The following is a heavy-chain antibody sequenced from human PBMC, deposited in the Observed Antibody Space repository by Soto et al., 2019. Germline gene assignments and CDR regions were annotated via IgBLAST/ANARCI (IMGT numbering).Heavy chain of an antibody. CDR3: ARGVAATIDY. V-gene: IGHV4-30-4*01. CDR2: LYYSGST. J-gene: IGHJ4*02. CDR1: GGSISSGDYY. Sequence: TLSLTCTVSGGSISSGDYYWRWIRQPPGKGLEWIGYLYYSGSTYYNPSLKTRVTISVDTSKNQFPLKLSSVTAADTAVYYCARGVAATIDYWGQGTLVTVSS. D-gene: IGHD6-13*01.